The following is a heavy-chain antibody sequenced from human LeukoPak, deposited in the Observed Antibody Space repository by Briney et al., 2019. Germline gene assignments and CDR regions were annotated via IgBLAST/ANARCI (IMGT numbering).Heavy chain of an antibody. CDR1: GFTFSSYA. V-gene: IGHV3-7*04. CDR3: ARGLTTSGPYYDY. Sequence: GGSLRLSCTASGFTFSSYAMSWVRQAPGKGLEWVANIKQDGSEKYYVDSVKGRFTISRDNANNSVYLQMNNLGVDDTAVYYCARGLTTSGPYYDYWGRGTQVTVSS. D-gene: IGHD4/OR15-4a*01. CDR2: IKQDGSEK. J-gene: IGHJ4*02.